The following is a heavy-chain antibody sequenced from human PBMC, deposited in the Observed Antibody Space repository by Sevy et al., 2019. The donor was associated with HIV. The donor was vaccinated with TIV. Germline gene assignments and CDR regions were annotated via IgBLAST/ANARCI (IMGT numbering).Heavy chain of an antibody. CDR2: ISYDGSNK. CDR3: ASGGGWELRASYFDY. Sequence: GGSLRLSCAASGFTFSSYAMHWVRQAPGKGLEWVAVISYDGSNKYYADSVKGRFTISRDNSKNTLYLQMNSLRAEDTAVYYCASGGGWELRASYFDYWGQGTLVTVSS. V-gene: IGHV3-30-3*01. D-gene: IGHD1-26*01. J-gene: IGHJ4*02. CDR1: GFTFSSYA.